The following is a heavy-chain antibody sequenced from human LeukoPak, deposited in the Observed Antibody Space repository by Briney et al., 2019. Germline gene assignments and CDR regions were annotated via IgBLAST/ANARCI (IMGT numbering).Heavy chain of an antibody. CDR3: STAVTWDHSVGSD. D-gene: IGHD2-21*01. V-gene: IGHV3-15*01. CDR1: GFTFSNAW. J-gene: IGHJ4*02. Sequence: GGSLRLSCAASGFTFSNAWMTWVRQAPGKGLEWVGRIKSKTHGGTADYVVPVKGRFTISRDDSENMLYLQMNGLQAEDTAVYYCSTAVTWDHSVGSDWGQGTLVTVSS. CDR2: IKSKTHGGTA.